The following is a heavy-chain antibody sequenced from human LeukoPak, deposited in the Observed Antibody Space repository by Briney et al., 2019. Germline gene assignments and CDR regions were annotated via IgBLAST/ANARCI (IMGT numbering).Heavy chain of an antibody. D-gene: IGHD2-2*01. CDR3: ARDLGYCSSTSCYEGYWFDP. Sequence: ASVKASCKASGYTFTSYAMHWVRQAPGQRLEWMGWINAGNGNTKYSQKFQGRVTITRDTSASTAYMELSSLRSEDTAVYYCARDLGYCSSTSCYEGYWFDPWGQGTLVTVSS. J-gene: IGHJ5*02. V-gene: IGHV1-3*01. CDR1: GYTFTSYA. CDR2: INAGNGNT.